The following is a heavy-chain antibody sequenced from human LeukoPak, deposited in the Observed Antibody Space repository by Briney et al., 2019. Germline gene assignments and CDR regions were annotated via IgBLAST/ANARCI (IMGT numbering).Heavy chain of an antibody. Sequence: SVKVSCKASGGTFSSYAISWVRQAPGQGLEWMGGIIPIFGTANYAQKFQGRVTITADETTSTAYMELSSLRSEDTAVYYCARHHSSVHYYYGMDVWGQGTTVTVSS. CDR3: ARHHSSVHYYYGMDV. V-gene: IGHV1-69*13. J-gene: IGHJ6*02. CDR1: GGTFSSYA. CDR2: IIPIFGTA. D-gene: IGHD6-19*01.